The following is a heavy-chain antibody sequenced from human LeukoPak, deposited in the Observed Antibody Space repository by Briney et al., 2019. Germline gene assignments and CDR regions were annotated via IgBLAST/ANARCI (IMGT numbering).Heavy chain of an antibody. J-gene: IGHJ4*02. D-gene: IGHD2-15*01. V-gene: IGHV1-18*04. CDR2: ISAYNGNT. CDR3: ARAVGGYCSGSSCYTDDY. Sequence: ASVKVSCKASGYTFTSYGISLVRQAPGQGLEWMGWISAYNGNTNYAQKLQGRVTMTTDTSTSTAYMELRSLRSDDTAVYYGARAVGGYCSGSSCYTDDYWGQGTLVTVSS. CDR1: GYTFTSYG.